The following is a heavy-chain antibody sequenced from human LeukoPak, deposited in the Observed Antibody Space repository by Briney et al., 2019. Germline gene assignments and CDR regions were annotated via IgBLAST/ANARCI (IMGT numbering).Heavy chain of an antibody. CDR1: GFTFSSYS. CDR3: ARLRYFDY. J-gene: IGHJ4*02. Sequence: GPLRLSCAASGFTFSSYSMNWIRQPPGKGLEWIGEINHSGSTNYNPSLKSRVTISVDTSKNQFSLKLSSVTAADTAVYYCARLRYFDYWGQGTLVTVSS. V-gene: IGHV4-34*01. D-gene: IGHD5-12*01. CDR2: INHSGST.